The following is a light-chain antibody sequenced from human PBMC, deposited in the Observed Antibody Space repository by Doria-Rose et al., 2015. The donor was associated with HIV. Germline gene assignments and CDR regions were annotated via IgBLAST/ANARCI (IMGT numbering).Light chain of an antibody. CDR3: HQYGTSWT. CDR1: QSFSSTY. V-gene: IGKV3-20*01. CDR2: DGS. Sequence: EIVLTQSPGTLSLSLGERATLSCRASQSFSSTYLAWYQQKPGQAPSRLIYDGSTRATGIPDRFSASGSGTDFTLTINRLEPEDFALYYCHQYGTSWTFGQGTKVEI. J-gene: IGKJ1*01.